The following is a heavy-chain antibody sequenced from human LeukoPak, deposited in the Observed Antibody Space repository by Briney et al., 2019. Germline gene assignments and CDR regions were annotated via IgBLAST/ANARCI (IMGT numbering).Heavy chain of an antibody. CDR3: ARGGLYYYDSSGN. D-gene: IGHD3-22*01. V-gene: IGHV3-64*01. Sequence: GGSLGLSCAASGFTFSSYAMHWVRQAPGKGLEYVSAISSNGGSTYYASSVKGRFTISRDNSKNTLYLQMGSLRAEDMAVYYCARGGLYYYDSSGNWGQGTLVTVSS. CDR1: GFTFSSYA. J-gene: IGHJ4*02. CDR2: ISSNGGST.